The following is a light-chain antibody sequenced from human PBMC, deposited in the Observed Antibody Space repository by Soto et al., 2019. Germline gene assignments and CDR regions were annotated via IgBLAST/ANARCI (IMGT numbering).Light chain of an antibody. CDR1: LVINGY. CDR2: DAS. CDR3: QQRSNWPPWT. Sequence: GENAPLASMSRLVINGYLVSSQHIPGQVPMLLIADASNNATSVPAMFSGSGSGTDFTLTISSLVPEDFAVYYCQQRSNWPPWTFGRGTKV. V-gene: IGKV3-11*01. J-gene: IGKJ1*01.